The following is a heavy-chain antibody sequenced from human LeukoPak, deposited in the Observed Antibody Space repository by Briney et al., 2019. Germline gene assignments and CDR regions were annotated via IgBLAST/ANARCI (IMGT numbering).Heavy chain of an antibody. J-gene: IGHJ5*02. CDR2: INHSGST. CDR1: GGTFSGYY. CDR3: ARAVAGSKWFDP. Sequence: SETLSLTCAVYGGTFSGYYWSWIRQPPGKGLEWIGEINHSGSTNYNPSLKSRFTISVDTSKNQFSLKLSTVTAADTAVYYCARAVAGSKWFDPWGQGTLVTVSS. V-gene: IGHV4-34*01. D-gene: IGHD6-19*01.